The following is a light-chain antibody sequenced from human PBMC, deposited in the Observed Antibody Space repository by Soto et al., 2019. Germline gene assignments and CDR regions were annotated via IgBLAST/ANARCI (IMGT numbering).Light chain of an antibody. Sequence: ESVLTQSPATLSLSPGERTSLXWRASQSISSYFAWYQQKPGQAPRLLIYYTSNRATGIPARFSGSGSGTDFTLTINSLAPEDFAIYYCHQRQSWPRTFGQGTKVDI. CDR1: QSISSY. CDR2: YTS. CDR3: HQRQSWPRT. V-gene: IGKV3-11*01. J-gene: IGKJ1*01.